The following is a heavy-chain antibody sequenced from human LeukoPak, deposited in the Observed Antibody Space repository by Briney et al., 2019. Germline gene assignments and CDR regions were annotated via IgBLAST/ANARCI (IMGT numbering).Heavy chain of an antibody. V-gene: IGHV4-59*08. CDR1: GGSVSGYY. CDR3: ARLLPTVTPPASFDY. J-gene: IGHJ4*02. CDR2: VYYTGST. D-gene: IGHD4-17*01. Sequence: SETLSLTCTVSGGSVSGYYWSWIRQPPGKGLEWIGYVYYTGSTRYYPSLQSRVTISVVASKNQFSLKVKSVTAADTAVYYCARLLPTVTPPASFDYWGQGIQVTVSS.